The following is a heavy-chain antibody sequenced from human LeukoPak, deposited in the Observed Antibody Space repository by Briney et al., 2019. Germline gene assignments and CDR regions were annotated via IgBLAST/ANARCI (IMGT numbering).Heavy chain of an antibody. CDR2: IHYRGGA. V-gene: IGHV4-39*01. D-gene: IGHD3-16*02. J-gene: IGHJ4*02. CDR3: ARIEVIGSTRYFDY. Sequence: PSETLSLTCSVSGASISANNYYWGWIRQSPGKGLEWIANIHYRGGAFYNPSLRSRVTISVTTARNQVSLRLTSLTAADTGVYYCARIEVIGSTRYFDYWGQGAMVSVSA. CDR1: GASISANNYY.